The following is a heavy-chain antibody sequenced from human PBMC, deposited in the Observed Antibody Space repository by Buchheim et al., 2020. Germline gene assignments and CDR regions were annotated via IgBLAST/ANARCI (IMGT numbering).Heavy chain of an antibody. J-gene: IGHJ6*03. V-gene: IGHV3-20*04. Sequence: EVQLVESGGGVVRPGGSLRLSCAASGFTFDDYGMSWVRQAPGKGLEWVSGINWSGASTGYADSVKGRFTISRANVKNSLYLQMNSLRAEDTAMYYCAREGGSYLPPNYYYYYMDVWGKGTT. CDR1: GFTFDDYG. CDR2: INWSGAST. D-gene: IGHD1-26*01. CDR3: AREGGSYLPPNYYYYYMDV.